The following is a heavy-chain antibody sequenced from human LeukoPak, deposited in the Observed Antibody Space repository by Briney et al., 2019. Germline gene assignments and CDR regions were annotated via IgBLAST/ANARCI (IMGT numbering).Heavy chain of an antibody. D-gene: IGHD5-24*01. CDR3: ARSGWLQLLYFDY. CDR2: ISYDGSNK. CDR1: GFTFSSYG. J-gene: IGHJ4*02. V-gene: IGHV3-30*03. Sequence: GGSLRLSCAASGFTFSSYGMHWVRQAPGKGLEWVAVISYDGSNKYYADSVKGRFTISRDNSKNTLYLQMNGLRAEDTAVYYCARSGWLQLLYFDYWGQGNLVTVSS.